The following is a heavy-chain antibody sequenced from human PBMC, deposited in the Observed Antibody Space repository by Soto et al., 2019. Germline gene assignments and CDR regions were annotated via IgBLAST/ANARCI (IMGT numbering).Heavy chain of an antibody. CDR1: GYSFTSYW. CDR3: ARQRDSSGYSSVGETDV. V-gene: IGHV5-51*01. D-gene: IGHD3-22*01. CDR2: IYPGDSDT. J-gene: IGHJ6*02. Sequence: PGESLKISCKGSGYSFTSYWIGWVRQMPGKGLEWMGIIYPGDSDTRYSPSFQGQVTISADKSISTAYLQWSSLKASDTAMYYCARQRDSSGYSSVGETDVWGEGITVTV.